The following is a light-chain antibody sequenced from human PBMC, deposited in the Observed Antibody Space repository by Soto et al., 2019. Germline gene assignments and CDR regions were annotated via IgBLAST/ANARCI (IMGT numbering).Light chain of an antibody. Sequence: ELVMSKSPATLSVSPGERATLSCRASQNILSNLAWYQQKPGQAPRLLIYGASTRATGIPARFSGSGSGTEFTLTISSLQYEDFEIYYCQQYNNWTITFGQGTRLEIK. V-gene: IGKV3-15*01. J-gene: IGKJ5*01. CDR3: QQYNNWTIT. CDR1: QNILSN. CDR2: GAS.